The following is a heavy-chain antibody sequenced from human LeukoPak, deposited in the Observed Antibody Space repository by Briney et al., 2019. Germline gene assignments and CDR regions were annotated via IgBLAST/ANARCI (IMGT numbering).Heavy chain of an antibody. J-gene: IGHJ4*02. Sequence: GGSLRLSCAASGFTFSSYAVHWVRQAPGKGLEYVSAISSNGGSTYYANSVKGRFTISRDNSKNTLYLQMGSLRAEDMAVYYCARDGTTSRDWIFDYWGQGTLVTVSS. CDR1: GFTFSSYA. D-gene: IGHD2-21*02. V-gene: IGHV3-64*01. CDR3: ARDGTTSRDWIFDY. CDR2: ISSNGGST.